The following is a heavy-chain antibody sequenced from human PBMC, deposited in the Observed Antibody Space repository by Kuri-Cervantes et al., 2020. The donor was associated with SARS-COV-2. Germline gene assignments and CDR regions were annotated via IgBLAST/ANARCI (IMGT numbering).Heavy chain of an antibody. CDR2: IYHSGST. D-gene: IGHD3-3*01. Sequence: SETLSLTCTVSGGSISSGGYYWSWIRQPPGKGLEWIEYIYHSGSTNYNPSLKGRVTISVDTSKNQFSLKLSSVTAADTAVYYCARGAYDFWSGYYPRYYFDYWGQGTLVTVSS. V-gene: IGHV4-30-2*05. J-gene: IGHJ4*02. CDR3: ARGAYDFWSGYYPRYYFDY. CDR1: GGSISSGGYY.